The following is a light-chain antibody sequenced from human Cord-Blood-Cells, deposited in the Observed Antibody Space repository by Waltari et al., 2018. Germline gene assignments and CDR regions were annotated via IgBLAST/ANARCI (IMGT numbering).Light chain of an antibody. CDR2: EGS. V-gene: IGLV2-23*01. Sequence: QSALTQPASVSGSPGQSITISCPGTSSDDGSYNLVSWYQQHPGKAPKLMIYEGSKRPSWVSNRFSGSKSGNTASLTISGLQAEDEADYYCCSYAGSSTYVVFGGGTKLTVL. J-gene: IGLJ2*01. CDR1: SSDDGSYNL. CDR3: CSYAGSSTYVV.